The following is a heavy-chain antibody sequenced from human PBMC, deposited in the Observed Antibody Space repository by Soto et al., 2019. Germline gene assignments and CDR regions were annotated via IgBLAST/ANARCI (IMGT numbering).Heavy chain of an antibody. D-gene: IGHD6-19*01. CDR2: ISIDGGDT. CDR1: GFTLSDYW. CDR3: VRAPEQRPIDP. J-gene: IGHJ5*02. V-gene: IGHV3-74*01. Sequence: GGSLRLSCAASGFTLSDYWMHWVRQVPGKGLLWVSRISIDGGDTTYADSVKGRFTISRDNAKNTLYLQMDTLRAEDTAIYYCVRAPEQRPIDPWGQGTLVTVSS.